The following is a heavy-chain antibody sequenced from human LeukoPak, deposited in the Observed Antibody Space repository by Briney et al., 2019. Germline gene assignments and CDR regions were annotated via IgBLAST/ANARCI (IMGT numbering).Heavy chain of an antibody. CDR3: ARVVRGSNFFDY. CDR1: GGTFSSYA. Sequence: SVKVSCKASGGTFSSYAISWVRQAPGQGLEWMGGIIPIFGTANYAQKFQGRVTITADESTSTAYMELSSLRSEDTAVYYCARVVRGSNFFDYWGQGTLVTVSS. CDR2: IIPIFGTA. D-gene: IGHD3-10*01. V-gene: IGHV1-69*01. J-gene: IGHJ4*02.